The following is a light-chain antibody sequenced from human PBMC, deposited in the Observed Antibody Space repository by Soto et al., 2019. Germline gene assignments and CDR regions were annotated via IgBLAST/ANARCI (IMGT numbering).Light chain of an antibody. V-gene: IGLV2-14*01. CDR1: RNDVGGYNY. CDR3: SSYTTSSPYV. Sequence: QSVLTQPASVSGPPGQSITISCTGTRNDVGGYNYVSWYQHHPGKAPKLVIYEASHRPSGISDRFSGSKSGNTASLTISGLQVEDQADYYCSSYTTSSPYVFGAGTKVTVL. J-gene: IGLJ1*01. CDR2: EAS.